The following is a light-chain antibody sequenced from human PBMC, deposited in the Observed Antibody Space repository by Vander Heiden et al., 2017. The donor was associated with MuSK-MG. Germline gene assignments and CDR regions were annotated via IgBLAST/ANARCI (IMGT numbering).Light chain of an antibody. J-gene: IGKJ4*01. CDR3: QQRDSTPFT. CDR1: QSISTF. V-gene: IGKV1-39*01. CDR2: DAS. Sequence: DIQMNQSPSSLSASVGDRVTLTCRANQSISTFLNWYQQKPGRAPKLLIYDASTLQSGVPSRFRGSGSGTDFTLTVSRLQPEDFSTYYCQQRDSTPFTFGRGTTVDI.